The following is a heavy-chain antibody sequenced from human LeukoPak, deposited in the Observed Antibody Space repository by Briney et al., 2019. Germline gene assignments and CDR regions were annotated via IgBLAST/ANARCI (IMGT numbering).Heavy chain of an antibody. CDR2: ISYDGSNK. J-gene: IGHJ4*02. D-gene: IGHD5-18*01. CDR1: GFTFSSYV. Sequence: PGGSLPLSCPASGFTFSSYVMHWVRQPPGKGLEWVAIISYDGSNKYYADSVKGRFTISKDNSKNSLLLQMNSLRAEAMADYYCADDRTSVHLWLSDLDYWGQGALVTVSS. CDR3: ADDRTSVHLWLSDLDY. V-gene: IGHV3-30*18.